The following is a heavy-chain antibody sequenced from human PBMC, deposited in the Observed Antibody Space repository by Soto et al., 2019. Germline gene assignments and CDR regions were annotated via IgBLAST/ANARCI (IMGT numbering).Heavy chain of an antibody. D-gene: IGHD2-8*01. V-gene: IGHV1-69*12. J-gene: IGHJ6*02. CDR1: GGTFSSYA. CDR3: VRDPTRGYCTNICCYYGMDV. CDR2: ISPIFGTA. Sequence: QVQLVQSGAEVKKPGSSVKVACKASGGTFSSYAISWVRQAPGKGLEWMGGISPIFGTANYAQKFQGRVTITADESTSTAYMELSSLRSEDTAVYYCVRDPTRGYCTNICCYYGMDVWGQGTTVTVSS.